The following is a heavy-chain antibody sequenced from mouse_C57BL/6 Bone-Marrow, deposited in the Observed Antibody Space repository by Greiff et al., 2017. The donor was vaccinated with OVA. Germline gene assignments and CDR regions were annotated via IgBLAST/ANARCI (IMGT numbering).Heavy chain of an antibody. CDR3: ARLADYYGLDY. V-gene: IGHV1-26*01. CDR2: INPNNGGT. Sequence: VQLKQSGPELVKPGASVKISCKASGYTFTDYYMNWVKQSHGKSLEWIGDINPNNGGTSYNQKFKGKATLTVDKSSSTAYMELRSLTSEDSAVYYCARLADYYGLDYWGQGTTLTVSS. CDR1: GYTFTDYY. D-gene: IGHD1-1*01. J-gene: IGHJ2*01.